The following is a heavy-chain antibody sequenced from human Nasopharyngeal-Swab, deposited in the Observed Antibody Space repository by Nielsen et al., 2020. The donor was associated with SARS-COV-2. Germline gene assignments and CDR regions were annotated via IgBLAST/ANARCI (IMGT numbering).Heavy chain of an antibody. CDR2: IKRDGSEK. CDR3: STVPSTTAVPKLLRNKDYYYDMDV. V-gene: IGHV3-7*01. D-gene: IGHD4-11*01. Sequence: VRQAPGKGLEWVANIKRDGSEKYYVDSVKGRFTISRDNAKNSLFLQMNRLRAEDTAVYYCSTVPSTTAVPKLLRNKDYYYDMDVWGTGTTVTVSS. J-gene: IGHJ6*03.